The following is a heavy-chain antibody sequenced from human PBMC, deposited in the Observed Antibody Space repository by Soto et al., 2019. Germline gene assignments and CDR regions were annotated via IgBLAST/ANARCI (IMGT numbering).Heavy chain of an antibody. Sequence: QVQLVQSGAEVKKPGSSVKVSCKASGGTFSSYAISWVRQAPGQGLEWMGGIIPIFGTANYAQKFQGRVTITADESTSTAYMELSSLRSEDTAVYYCARVLVNYDFWGGYYRNWFDPWGQGTLVTVSS. CDR1: GGTFSSYA. CDR3: ARVLVNYDFWGGYYRNWFDP. D-gene: IGHD3-3*01. J-gene: IGHJ5*02. V-gene: IGHV1-69*01. CDR2: IIPIFGTA.